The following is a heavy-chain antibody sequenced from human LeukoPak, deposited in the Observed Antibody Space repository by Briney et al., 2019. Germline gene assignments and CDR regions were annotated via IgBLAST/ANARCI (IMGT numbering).Heavy chain of an antibody. V-gene: IGHV1-2*02. Sequence: ASVKVSCKASGYTFTAYYMHWVRQAPGQGLEWMGWINPNSGGTNYAQKFQGRVTMTRDTSISTAYMELSRLRSDDTAVYYCAIIVGATGGFDPWGQGTLVTVSS. CDR2: INPNSGGT. J-gene: IGHJ5*02. CDR3: AIIVGATGGFDP. CDR1: GYTFTAYY. D-gene: IGHD1-26*01.